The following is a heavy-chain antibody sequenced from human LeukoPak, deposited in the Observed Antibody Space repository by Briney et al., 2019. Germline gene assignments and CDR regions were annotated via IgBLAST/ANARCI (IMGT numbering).Heavy chain of an antibody. D-gene: IGHD1-1*01. CDR3: AREAPERTTARRKDNWFDP. J-gene: IGHJ5*02. CDR1: GYTFTGYY. Sequence: GASVKVSCKASGYTFTGYYMHWVRQAPGQGLEWMGWINPNSGGTNYAQKFQGRVTMTRDTPISTAYMELSRLRSDDTAVYYCAREAPERTTARRKDNWFDPWGQGTLVTVSS. CDR2: INPNSGGT. V-gene: IGHV1-2*02.